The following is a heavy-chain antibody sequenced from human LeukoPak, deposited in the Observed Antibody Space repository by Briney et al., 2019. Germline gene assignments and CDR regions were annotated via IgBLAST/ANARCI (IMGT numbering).Heavy chain of an antibody. D-gene: IGHD2-8*01. CDR2: IIGNGGNT. CDR1: GFTFSSYA. CDR3: ARDTAWYTAHYYMDV. V-gene: IGHV3-23*01. Sequence: GGSLRLSCAASGFTFSSYAVSWVLQAPGKGLEWVSTIIGNGGNTYYADSVKGRFTISRDNSKNTLYLQMNSLRAEDTAVYYCARDTAWYTAHYYMDVWGKGTTVTVSS. J-gene: IGHJ6*03.